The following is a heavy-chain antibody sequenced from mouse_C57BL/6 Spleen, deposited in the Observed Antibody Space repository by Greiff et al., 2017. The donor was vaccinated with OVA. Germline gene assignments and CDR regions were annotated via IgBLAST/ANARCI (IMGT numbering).Heavy chain of an antibody. CDR1: GYTFTDYY. J-gene: IGHJ3*01. V-gene: IGHV1-26*01. D-gene: IGHD2-3*01. CDR2: INPNNGGT. Sequence: VQLQQSGPELVKPGASVKISCKASGYTFTDYYMNWVKQSHGKSLEWIGDINPNNGGTSYNQKFKGKATLTVDKSSRTAYMELRILTSEDSAVYYCASFYDGYYVFAYWGQGTLVTVSA. CDR3: ASFYDGYYVFAY.